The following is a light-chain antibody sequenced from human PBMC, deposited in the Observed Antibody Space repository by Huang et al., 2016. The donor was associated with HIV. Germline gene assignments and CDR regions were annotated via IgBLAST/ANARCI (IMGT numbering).Light chain of an antibody. CDR2: DTS. Sequence: DIQMTQSPSSLSASVGDRVTITCQASQDITTFFSWYKQRPGKAPELVNYDTSDLETGVPSRFSGSGSGTDFTLTISSLKPEDIATYYCQQYDSLPWTFGPGTKVDIK. J-gene: IGKJ3*01. CDR1: QDITTF. CDR3: QQYDSLPWT. V-gene: IGKV1-33*01.